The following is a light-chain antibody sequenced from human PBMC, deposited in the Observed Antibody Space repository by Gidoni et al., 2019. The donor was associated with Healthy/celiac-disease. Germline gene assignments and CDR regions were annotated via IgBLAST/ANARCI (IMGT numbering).Light chain of an antibody. J-gene: IGKJ5*01. CDR1: QSISSY. CDR3: QQSYSTPIT. V-gene: IGKV1-39*01. CDR2: AAS. Sequence: DIQLTPSPSSLSASVGDRVTITCRASQSISSYLNWYQQKPGKAPKRLIYAASSLQSGVPSRFSGSGSGTDFTLTISSLQPEDFATYYCQQSYSTPITFGQGTRLEIK.